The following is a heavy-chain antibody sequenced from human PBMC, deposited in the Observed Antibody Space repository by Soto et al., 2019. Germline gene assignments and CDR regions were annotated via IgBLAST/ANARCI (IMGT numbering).Heavy chain of an antibody. CDR2: IYYSGST. D-gene: IGHD2-2*01. CDR1: GGSISSYY. Sequence: TSETLSLTCTVSGGSISSYYWSWIRQPPGKGLEWIGYIYYSGSTNYNPSLKSRVTISVDTSKNQFSLKLSSVTAADTAVYYCARVGSADQDIDYWGQGTLVTVSS. CDR3: ARVGSADQDIDY. J-gene: IGHJ4*02. V-gene: IGHV4-59*01.